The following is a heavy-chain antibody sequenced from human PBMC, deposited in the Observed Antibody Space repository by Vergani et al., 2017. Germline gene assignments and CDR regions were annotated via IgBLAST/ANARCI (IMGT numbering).Heavy chain of an antibody. CDR1: GFTFSSYS. J-gene: IGHJ4*02. CDR2: ISSSSSYI. CDR3: ARAGAYYDILTGYYKLDY. Sequence: EVQLVESGGGLVKPGGSLRLSCAASGFTFSSYSMNWVRQAPGKGLEWVSSISSSSSYIYYADSVKGRFTISRDNAKNSLYLQMNSLRAEDTAVYYCARAGAYYDILTGYYKLDYWGQGTLVTVSS. V-gene: IGHV3-21*01. D-gene: IGHD3-9*01.